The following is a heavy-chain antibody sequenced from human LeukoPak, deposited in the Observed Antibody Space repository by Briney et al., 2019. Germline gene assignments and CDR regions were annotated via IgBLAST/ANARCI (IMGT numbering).Heavy chain of an antibody. V-gene: IGHV3-74*01. CDR1: GFTFSGSA. Sequence: GGSLKLSCAASGFTFSGSAMHWVRQASGKGLEWVSRVDHGGSGTAYADSVTGRFTISRDNTKNMVYLQMNSLRPEDTAVYYCATDLGWGQGTLVTVSS. D-gene: IGHD4-17*01. CDR3: ATDLG. J-gene: IGHJ4*02. CDR2: VDHGGSGT.